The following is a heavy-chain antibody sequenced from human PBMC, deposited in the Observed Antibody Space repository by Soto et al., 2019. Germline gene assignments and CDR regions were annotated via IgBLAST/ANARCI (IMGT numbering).Heavy chain of an antibody. V-gene: IGHV4-39*01. J-gene: IGHJ4*02. Sequence: QLQLQESGPGLVKPSETLSLTCTVSGGSISSSISYWGWIRQPPGKGLEWIGSIYYSGSPYYNPSLKSRVTISVDTPKNQFSLKLSSVTAADTAVYYCARQIKVGATGYFDYWGQGTLVTVSS. CDR2: IYYSGSP. D-gene: IGHD1-26*01. CDR3: ARQIKVGATGYFDY. CDR1: GGSISSSISY.